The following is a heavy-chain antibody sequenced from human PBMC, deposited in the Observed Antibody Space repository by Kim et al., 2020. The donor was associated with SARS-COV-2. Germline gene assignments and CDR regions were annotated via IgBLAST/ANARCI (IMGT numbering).Heavy chain of an antibody. Sequence: PSIKSRVPISADPSKNQFALKLSSVAAADSAVYYCARMGQQLVLLGMDVWGQGTTVTVSS. J-gene: IGHJ6*02. V-gene: IGHV4-34*01. D-gene: IGHD6-13*01. CDR3: ARMGQQLVLLGMDV.